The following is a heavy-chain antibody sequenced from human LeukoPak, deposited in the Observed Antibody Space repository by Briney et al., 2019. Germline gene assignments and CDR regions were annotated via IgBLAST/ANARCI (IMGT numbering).Heavy chain of an antibody. J-gene: IGHJ4*02. CDR1: GFTFSSYA. V-gene: IGHV3-30*04. CDR3: ARGMGLQYLSAYYFDY. D-gene: IGHD4-11*01. CDR2: ISYDGSNK. Sequence: PGGSLRLSCAASGFTFSSYAMHWVRQAPGKGLEWVAVISYDGSNKYYADSVKGRFTISRDNSKNTLYLQMNSLRAEDTAVYYCARGMGLQYLSAYYFDYWGQGTLVTVSS.